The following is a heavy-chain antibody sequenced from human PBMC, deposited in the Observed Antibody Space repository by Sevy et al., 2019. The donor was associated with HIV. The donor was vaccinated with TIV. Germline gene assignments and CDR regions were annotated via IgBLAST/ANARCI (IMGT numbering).Heavy chain of an antibody. CDR1: GFSFSYYG. CDR2: ISNDGINE. D-gene: IGHD1-26*01. CDR3: ANAYSGSYSHSYLYALDV. V-gene: IGHV3-30*18. J-gene: IGHJ6*02. Sequence: GGSLRLSCTGSGFSFSYYGIHWVRQAPGKGLDWVALISNDGINEYYADSVKGRFTISRDNSKNTVYLEMNRLRNEDTAIYFCANAYSGSYSHSYLYALDVWGQGTTVTVSS.